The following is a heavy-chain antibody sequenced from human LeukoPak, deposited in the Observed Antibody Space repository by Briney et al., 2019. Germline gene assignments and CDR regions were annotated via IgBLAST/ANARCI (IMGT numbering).Heavy chain of an antibody. D-gene: IGHD4-23*01. CDR3: ASGEVTFFDY. J-gene: IGHJ4*02. CDR1: GYTFTSYA. Sequence: ASVKVSCKASGYTFTSYAMNWVRQAPGQGLEWMGWINTNTGSPTYAQGFTGRFVFSLDASVSTAYLQISNLKAEDTAVYYCASGEVTFFDYWGQGTLVTVSS. CDR2: INTNTGSP. V-gene: IGHV7-4-1*02.